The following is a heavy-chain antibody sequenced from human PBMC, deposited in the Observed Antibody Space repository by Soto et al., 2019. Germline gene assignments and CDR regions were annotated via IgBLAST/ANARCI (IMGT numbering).Heavy chain of an antibody. CDR1: GFTFSSYG. CDR3: AKEVVATISHSSSGMDV. J-gene: IGHJ6*02. CDR2: ISYDGSNK. D-gene: IGHD5-12*01. V-gene: IGHV3-30*18. Sequence: QVQLVESGGGVVQPGRSLRLSCAASGFTFSSYGMHWVRQAPGKGLEWVAVISYDGSNKYYADSVKGRFTISRDNSKNTMYLKMNSLRAEDTAVYYCAKEVVATISHSSSGMDVWGQGTTVTVSS.